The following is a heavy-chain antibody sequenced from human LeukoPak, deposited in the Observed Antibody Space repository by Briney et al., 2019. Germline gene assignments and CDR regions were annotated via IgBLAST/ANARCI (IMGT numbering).Heavy chain of an antibody. D-gene: IGHD6-19*01. Sequence: GGSLRLSCAASGFTVSSNYMSWVRQAPGKGLERVSGISWNSGSIDYADSVKGRFTISRDNAKNSLYPQMNSLRVEDTAFYYCAKDNRRHYTSGPNPDSLHWGQGALVTVSS. CDR3: AKDNRRHYTSGPNPDSLH. CDR1: GFTVSSNY. J-gene: IGHJ4*02. CDR2: ISWNSGSI. V-gene: IGHV3-9*01.